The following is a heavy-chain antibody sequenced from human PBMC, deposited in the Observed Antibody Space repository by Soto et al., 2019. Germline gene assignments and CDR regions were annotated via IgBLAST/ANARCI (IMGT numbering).Heavy chain of an antibody. CDR2: INHSGST. V-gene: IGHV4-34*01. J-gene: IGHJ4*01. CDR1: GGSFSGDY. Sequence: PAETLAITCAVYGGSFSGDYWSWIRQPPGKGLELIGEINHSGSTNYNPSLKSRVTISVDTSKNHFSLKLSSVTAADPAVYYCERGLTYYDILTGYPYDYWGHGTLVTFS. CDR3: ERGLTYYDILTGYPYDY. D-gene: IGHD3-9*01.